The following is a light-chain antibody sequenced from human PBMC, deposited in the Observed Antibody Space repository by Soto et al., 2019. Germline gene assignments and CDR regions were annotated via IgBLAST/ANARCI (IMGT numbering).Light chain of an antibody. Sequence: DVVMTQSPLYLAVTLGQPASISCRSSQSLVYSDGNTYLTWLQQRPGQPPRRLIHKVSKRDSGVPDRFSRNESGTDFTLKISRVEAEDAGVYYFMQGRHWPYTFGEGTKLEVK. CDR1: QSLVYSDGNTY. V-gene: IGKV2-30*01. J-gene: IGKJ2*01. CDR3: MQGRHWPYT. CDR2: KVS.